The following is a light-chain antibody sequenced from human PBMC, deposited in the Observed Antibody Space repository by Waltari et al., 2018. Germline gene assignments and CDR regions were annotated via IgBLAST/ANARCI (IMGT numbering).Light chain of an antibody. J-gene: IGLJ1*01. CDR1: SSDVGCHNY. CDR3: SSYTSSSTRV. V-gene: IGLV2-14*03. Sequence: QSTLTQPASVSGSPGQSITISCPGTSSDVGCHNYVSWYQQHPGKAPKLVIYDVSSRPSGVSNRFSGSKSGNTASLTIYGLQAEDEADYYCSSYTSSSTRVFGTGTRVTVL. CDR2: DVS.